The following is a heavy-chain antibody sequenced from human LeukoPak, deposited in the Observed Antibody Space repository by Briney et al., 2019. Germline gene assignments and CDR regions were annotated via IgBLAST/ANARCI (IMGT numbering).Heavy chain of an antibody. CDR3: ARFDGSGSYYRFDS. CDR1: GFTFSDYY. J-gene: IGHJ4*02. V-gene: IGHV3-11*04. Sequence: PGGSLRLSCAASGFTFSDYYMSWIRQAPGEGLEWVSYISSSDSSMYYADSVKGRFTISRDNAKNSLYLQMNSLRAEDTALYYCARFDGSGSYYRFDSWGQGTLVTVSS. D-gene: IGHD3-10*01. CDR2: ISSSDSSM.